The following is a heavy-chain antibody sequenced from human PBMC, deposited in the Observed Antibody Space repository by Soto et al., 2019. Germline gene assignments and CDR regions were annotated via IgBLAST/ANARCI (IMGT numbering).Heavy chain of an antibody. J-gene: IGHJ5*02. CDR2: ISSSSSTI. V-gene: IGHV3-48*01. CDR1: GFTFSSYS. Sequence: GGSLRLSCAASGFTFSSYSMNWVRQAPGKGLEWVSYISSSSSTIYYADSVKGRFTISRDNAKNSLYLQMNSLRAEDTAVYYCAREIYGDGDGWFDPWGQGTLVTVSS. CDR3: AREIYGDGDGWFDP. D-gene: IGHD4-17*01.